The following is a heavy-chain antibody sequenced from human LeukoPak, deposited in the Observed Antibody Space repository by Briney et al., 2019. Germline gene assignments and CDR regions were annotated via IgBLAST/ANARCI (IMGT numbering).Heavy chain of an antibody. CDR2: IYYSGST. CDR3: ARVDGSCSGGSCPSGNWFDP. J-gene: IGHJ5*02. V-gene: IGHV4-34*01. CDR1: GGSLSAYY. Sequence: TSETLSLTCAVYGGSLSAYYWTWIRQPPGKGLEWIGSIYYSGSTYYNPSLKSRVTISVDTSKNQFSLKLSSVTAADTAVYYCARVDGSCSGGSCPSGNWFDPWGQGTLVTVSS. D-gene: IGHD2-15*01.